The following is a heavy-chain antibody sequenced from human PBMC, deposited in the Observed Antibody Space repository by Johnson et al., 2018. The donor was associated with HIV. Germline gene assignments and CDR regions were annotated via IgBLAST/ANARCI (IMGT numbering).Heavy chain of an antibody. CDR1: GFTFSNYG. D-gene: IGHD6-6*01. J-gene: IGHJ3*02. Sequence: QVQLVESGGGVVQPGRSLRLSCAASGFTFSNYGMHWVRQAPGKGLELVANIKQDGSEKYYVDSVKGRFTISRDNSKNTLYLQMNSLRAEDTAVYYCAKAVAARPQGNDGAFDIWGQGTMVTVSS. CDR3: AKAVAARPQGNDGAFDI. V-gene: IGHV3-30*02. CDR2: IKQDGSEK.